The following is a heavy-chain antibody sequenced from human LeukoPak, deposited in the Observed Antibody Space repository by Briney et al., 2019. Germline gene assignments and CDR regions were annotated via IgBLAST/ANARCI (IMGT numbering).Heavy chain of an antibody. Sequence: GGSLRLSCAASGYTFGDYGMSWVRQVPGKGLEWVSGTNRRGDITGYADFVKGRFTISRDNAKNSLYLQMNSLRVEDTAVYYCAKDSGYYYYYYMDVWGKGTTVTVSS. J-gene: IGHJ6*03. D-gene: IGHD1-26*01. CDR1: GYTFGDYG. CDR2: TNRRGDIT. CDR3: AKDSGYYYYYYMDV. V-gene: IGHV3-20*04.